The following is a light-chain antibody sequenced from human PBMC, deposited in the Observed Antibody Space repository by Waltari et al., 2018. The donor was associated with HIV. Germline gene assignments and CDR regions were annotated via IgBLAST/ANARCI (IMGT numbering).Light chain of an antibody. J-gene: IGLJ2*01. V-gene: IGLV2-14*03. CDR3: SSYSRSSTLVL. CDR2: AVS. CDR1: SSDIGGFAY. Sequence: QSALTQPASVSGSPGQSITISCTGASSDIGGFAYVAWYQQHPGKVPKLIIYAVSDRPSGVSNRFSGSKSGSTASLSISGLQAEDEAVYYCSSYSRSSTLVLFGGGTKLTVL.